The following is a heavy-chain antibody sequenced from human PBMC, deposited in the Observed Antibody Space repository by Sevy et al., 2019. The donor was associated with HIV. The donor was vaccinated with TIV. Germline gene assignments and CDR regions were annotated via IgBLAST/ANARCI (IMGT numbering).Heavy chain of an antibody. CDR2: IYYSGST. Sequence: SETLSLTCTVSGGSISSSSYYWGWIRQPPGKGLEWIGSIYYSGSTYYNPSLKSRVTISVDTSKNQFSLKLSSVTAADTAVYYCMSRQQLVNNTNYYYNGMDIWGQGTTVTVSS. D-gene: IGHD6-13*01. V-gene: IGHV4-39*01. CDR1: GGSISSSSYY. J-gene: IGHJ6*02. CDR3: MSRQQLVNNTNYYYNGMDI.